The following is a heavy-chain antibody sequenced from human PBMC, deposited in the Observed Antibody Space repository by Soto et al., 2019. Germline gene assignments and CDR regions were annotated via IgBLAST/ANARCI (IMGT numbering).Heavy chain of an antibody. V-gene: IGHV4-59*08. J-gene: IGHJ6*02. CDR3: ARQGFGGLHGLVDV. Sequence: QVPLQESGPGLVKPSETLSLSCTVSGGSISNYYWSWFRQTPGKGLEWIGYVHDSWGSNYNPSLKSRVAIALETSKSQFSLTLTSVTATDTAVYYCARQGFGGLHGLVDVWGQGTTVTVSS. CDR2: VHDSWGS. CDR1: GGSISNYY. D-gene: IGHD3-10*01.